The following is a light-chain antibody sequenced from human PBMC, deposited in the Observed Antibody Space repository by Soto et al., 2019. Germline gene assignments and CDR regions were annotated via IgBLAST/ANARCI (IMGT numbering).Light chain of an antibody. CDR3: QQYNSWT. CDR1: QSISSW. J-gene: IGKJ1*01. CDR2: DAS. V-gene: IGKV1-5*01. Sequence: DIQMTQSPSTLSASVGDRVTITCRASQSISSWLAWYQQKPGKAPKLLIYDASSLESGVPSRFSGSGSGTEFTLTISNLQPDDFATYYCQQYNSWTFGQGTKVDIK.